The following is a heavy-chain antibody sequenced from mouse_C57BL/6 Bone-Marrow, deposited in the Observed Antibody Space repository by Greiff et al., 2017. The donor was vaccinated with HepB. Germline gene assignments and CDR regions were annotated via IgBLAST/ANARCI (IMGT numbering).Heavy chain of an antibody. J-gene: IGHJ3*01. Sequence: QVQLQQSGPELVAPSASVSISCTASGYAFSSSWMNWVKQRPGKGLEWIGRIYPGDGATNYYAKFKGKATRTADNTSSTAYMQLSRLTSEDAVFYCGEAGAYWGQGTLVTVSA. V-gene: IGHV1-82*01. CDR1: GYAFSSSW. CDR3: EAGAY. CDR2: IYPGDGAT.